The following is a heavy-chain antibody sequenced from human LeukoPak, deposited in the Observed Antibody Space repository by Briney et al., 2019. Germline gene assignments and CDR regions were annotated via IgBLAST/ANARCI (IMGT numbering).Heavy chain of an antibody. CDR3: ARDPGDY. CDR2: ISSSSSAI. J-gene: IGHJ4*02. V-gene: IGHV3-48*02. D-gene: IGHD3-10*01. Sequence: GGSLRLSCAASGFTFSTYTMNWVRQAPGKGLEWVSYISSSSSAIFYAASVKGRFTISRDNAKNSLYLQMNSLRDEDTAVYFCARDPGDYWGQGTLVTVSS. CDR1: GFTFSTYT.